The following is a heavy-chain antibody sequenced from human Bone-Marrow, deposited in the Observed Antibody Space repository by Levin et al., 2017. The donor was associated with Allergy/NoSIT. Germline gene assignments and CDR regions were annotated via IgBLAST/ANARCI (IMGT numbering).Heavy chain of an antibody. V-gene: IGHV3-64*01. CDR1: GFTFSSYA. Sequence: GESLKISCAASGFTFSSYAMHWVRQAPGKGLEYLSSLSSDGRTTYYANSVEDRFTISRDNSKNTLYLQMGSLRAEAMAVYYCARAALDVWGTPVGAFDIWGQGTMVTVSS. J-gene: IGHJ3*02. CDR2: LSSDGRTT. CDR3: ARAALDVWGTPVGAFDI. D-gene: IGHD3-16*01.